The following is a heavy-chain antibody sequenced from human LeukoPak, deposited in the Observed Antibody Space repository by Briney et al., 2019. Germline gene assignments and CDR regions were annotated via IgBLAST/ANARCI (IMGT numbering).Heavy chain of an antibody. CDR2: ISAYKRTT. J-gene: IGHJ4*02. CDR1: GYNFISYG. CDR3: ARESRLLWFGELPSDY. Sequence: ASVKVSCKASGYNFISYGISWVRQAPGQGLEWMGWISAYKRTTNYAQKFQDRITMTADTSTSTAYLELKSLRSDDTAIYYCARESRLLWFGELPSDYWGQGTLVTVSS. V-gene: IGHV1-18*01. D-gene: IGHD3-10*01.